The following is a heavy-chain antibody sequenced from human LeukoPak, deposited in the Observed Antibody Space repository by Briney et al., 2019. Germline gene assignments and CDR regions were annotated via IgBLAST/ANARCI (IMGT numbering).Heavy chain of an antibody. Sequence: GASVTVSCKASGYTFTSYYMHWVRQAPGQGLEWMGLINPSGGSTSYAQKFQGRVTIPRDTSTSTVYMELSSLRSEDTAVYYCARGPRTISALPRLDPWGQGTLVTVSS. CDR3: ARGPRTISALPRLDP. V-gene: IGHV1-46*01. J-gene: IGHJ5*02. CDR2: INPSGGST. D-gene: IGHD3-3*01. CDR1: GYTFTSYY.